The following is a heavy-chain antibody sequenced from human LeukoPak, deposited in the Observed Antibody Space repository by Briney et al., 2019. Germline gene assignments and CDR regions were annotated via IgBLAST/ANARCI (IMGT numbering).Heavy chain of an antibody. Sequence: SETLSLTCTVSGGSISSSSYYWGWIRQPPGKGLEWIGSIYYSGSTYYNPSLKSRVTISVDTSKNQFSLKLSSVTAADTAVYYCARVGIQGYFDYWGQGTLVTVSS. CDR1: GGSISSSSYY. CDR2: IYYSGST. D-gene: IGHD7-27*01. J-gene: IGHJ4*02. V-gene: IGHV4-39*01. CDR3: ARVGIQGYFDY.